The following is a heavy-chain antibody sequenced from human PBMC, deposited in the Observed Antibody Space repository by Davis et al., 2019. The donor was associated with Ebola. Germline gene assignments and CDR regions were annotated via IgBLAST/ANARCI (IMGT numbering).Heavy chain of an antibody. CDR2: ISYDGSNK. Sequence: GGSLKISCAASGFTFSSYGMHWVRQAPGKGLEWVAVISYDGSNKYYADSVKGRFTISRDNSKNTLYLQMNSLRAEDTAVYYCAKDAYSSGWYSYYFDYWGQGTLVTVSS. CDR3: AKDAYSSGWYSYYFDY. J-gene: IGHJ4*02. V-gene: IGHV3-30*18. CDR1: GFTFSSYG. D-gene: IGHD6-19*01.